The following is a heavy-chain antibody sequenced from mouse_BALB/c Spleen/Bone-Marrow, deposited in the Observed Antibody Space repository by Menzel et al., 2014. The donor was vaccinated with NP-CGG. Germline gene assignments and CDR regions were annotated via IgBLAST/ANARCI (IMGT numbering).Heavy chain of an antibody. CDR1: GFDFSRYW. V-gene: IGHV4-1*02. CDR2: XNPDSSTI. CDR3: XXXXXXXXXXX. Sequence: DVKLVESGGGLVQPGGSLKLSCAASGFDFSRYWMTWVRQAPGKGLEWIGXXNPDSSTINYTPSLKDKFIISRDNAKNTLYLQMXXXXSEXXALYYXXXXXXXXXXXXWXAGTTVTVSS. J-gene: IGHJ1*01.